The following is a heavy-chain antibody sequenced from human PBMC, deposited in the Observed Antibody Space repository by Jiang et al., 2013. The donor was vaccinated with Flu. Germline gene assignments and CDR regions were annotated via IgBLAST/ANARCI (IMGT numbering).Heavy chain of an antibody. V-gene: IGHV3-53*04. D-gene: IGHD6-19*01. CDR3: ARGGSGGGGLQWLGFFDC. Sequence: RLSCAASGFNINNNYMTWVRQAPGKGLEWVSVVYSGGNTFYADSVKGRFTISRHNSKNMLYLQMNSLRPEDTAVYYCARGGSGGGGLQWLGFFDCWGQGALVTVSS. CDR2: VYSGGNT. CDR1: GFNINNNY. J-gene: IGHJ4*02.